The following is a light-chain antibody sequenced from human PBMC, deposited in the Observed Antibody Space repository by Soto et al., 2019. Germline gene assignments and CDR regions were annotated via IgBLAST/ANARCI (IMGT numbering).Light chain of an antibody. CDR1: QSVNSD. V-gene: IGKV3-15*01. Sequence: EIVLTQSPATLSVSPGNRATLSCRASQSVNSDLAWYQQKPGQAPRHLIYGASTRATGTPTRFSGSGFGTEFTLTISSLQSEDFAVYFCQQYNNWPPYTFGQGTRLE. CDR3: QQYNNWPPYT. J-gene: IGKJ5*01. CDR2: GAS.